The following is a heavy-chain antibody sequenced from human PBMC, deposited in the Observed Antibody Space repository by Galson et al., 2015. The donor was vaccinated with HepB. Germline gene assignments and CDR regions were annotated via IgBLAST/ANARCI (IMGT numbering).Heavy chain of an antibody. CDR2: IYYSGST. Sequence: LSLTCTVSGGSISSSSYYWGWIRQPPGQGLEWIGSIYYSGSTYYNPSLKSRVTISVDTSKNQFSLKLSSVTAADTAVYYCARLWETYHYDSSGPAFDYWGQGTLVTVSS. D-gene: IGHD3-22*01. V-gene: IGHV4-39*01. J-gene: IGHJ4*02. CDR3: ARLWETYHYDSSGPAFDY. CDR1: GGSISSSSYY.